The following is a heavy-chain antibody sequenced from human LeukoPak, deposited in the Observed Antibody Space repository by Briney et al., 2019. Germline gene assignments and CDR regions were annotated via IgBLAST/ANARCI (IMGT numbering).Heavy chain of an antibody. J-gene: IGHJ4*02. CDR3: AKDRQPLHLLAYYFDY. CDR2: ISYDGSNK. Sequence: PGGSLRLSCAASGFTFNNYGMHWVRQAPGKGLEWVAVISYDGSNKYYADSVKGRFTISRDNSKNTLYLQMNSLRAEDTAVYYCAKDRQPLHLLAYYFDYWGQGTLVTVSS. D-gene: IGHD1-26*01. V-gene: IGHV3-30*18. CDR1: GFTFNNYG.